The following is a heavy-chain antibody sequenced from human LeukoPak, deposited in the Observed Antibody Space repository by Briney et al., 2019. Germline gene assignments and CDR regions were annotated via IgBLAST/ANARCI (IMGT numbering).Heavy chain of an antibody. D-gene: IGHD5-12*01. CDR1: GYTFTSYD. V-gene: IGHV1-8*01. J-gene: IGHJ5*02. CDR3: ARADGYDSAFDP. CDR2: MNPNSGNT. Sequence: ASVKVSCKASGYTFTSYDINWVRQAPGQGLEWMGWMNPNSGNTSYAQKFQGRVTMTRNTSISTAYMELSSLRSEDTAVYYCARADGYDSAFDPWGQGTLVTVSS.